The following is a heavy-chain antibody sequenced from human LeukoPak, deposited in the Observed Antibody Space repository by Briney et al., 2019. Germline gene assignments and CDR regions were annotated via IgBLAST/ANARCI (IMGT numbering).Heavy chain of an antibody. CDR1: GYSISTGYY. J-gene: IGHJ4*02. V-gene: IGHV4-38-2*02. D-gene: IGHD3-10*01. Sequence: SETLSLTCTVSGYSISTGYYWGWIRQPPGKGLEWIGSIYHSGTTYYNPSLKSRVTISVDTSKNQFSLKLSSVTAADTAVYYCARGSIRWFGELFFDYWGQGTLVTVSS. CDR3: ARGSIRWFGELFFDY. CDR2: IYHSGTT.